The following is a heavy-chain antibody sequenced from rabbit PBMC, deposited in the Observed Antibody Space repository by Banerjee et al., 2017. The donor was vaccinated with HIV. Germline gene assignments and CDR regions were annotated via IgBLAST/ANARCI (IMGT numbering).Heavy chain of an antibody. CDR2: IYAGSSGST. CDR3: ARQPYAYADYAYALNL. J-gene: IGHJ4*01. Sequence: QSLEESGGDLVKPGASLTLTCTASGFSFSSSYYMCWVRQAPGKGLEWIGCIYAGSSGSTYYASWAKGRFTISKTSSTTVTLQMTSLTAADTATYFCARQPYAYADYAYALNLWGPGTLVTVS. CDR1: GFSFSSSYY. D-gene: IGHD6-1*01. V-gene: IGHV1S40*01.